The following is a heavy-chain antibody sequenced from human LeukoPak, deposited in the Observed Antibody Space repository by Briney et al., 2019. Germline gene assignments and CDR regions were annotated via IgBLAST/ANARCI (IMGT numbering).Heavy chain of an antibody. Sequence: GSPRLSCAASGFTFSSYAMHCVRQPPGQGLEGIGEISLSGQTNFNPSPDGRVTVSRDESRNKLSQKLPSVTAADKAIYYCSRESGAFCPFGYWGRGTLV. J-gene: IGHJ4*02. V-gene: IGHV4-4*02. D-gene: IGHD1-26*01. CDR2: ISLSGQT. CDR3: SRESGAFCPFGY. CDR1: GFTFSSYA.